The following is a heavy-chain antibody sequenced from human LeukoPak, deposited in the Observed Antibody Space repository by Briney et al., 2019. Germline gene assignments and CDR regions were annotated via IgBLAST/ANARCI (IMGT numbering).Heavy chain of an antibody. CDR2: INSDGSRT. V-gene: IGHV3-74*01. CDR3: ARGGYYDSGTSYNPFDY. J-gene: IGHJ4*02. Sequence: GGSLRLSCSTSGFTFSSSPMHWVRQAPGKGLVWVSRINSDGSRTNYADSVKGRFTISRDNAKNTLYLQVNSLIAEDTAVYYCARGGYYDSGTSYNPFDYWGQGTLVTVSS. D-gene: IGHD3-10*01. CDR1: GFTFSSSP.